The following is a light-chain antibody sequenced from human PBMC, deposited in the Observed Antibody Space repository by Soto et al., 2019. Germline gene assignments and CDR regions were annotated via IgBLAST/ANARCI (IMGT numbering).Light chain of an antibody. Sequence: NFMLTQPHSVSESPGKTVTISCTRSSGSIASNYVQWYQQRPGSAPTTVIYDDNQRPSGVPDRFSGSIDSSSNSASLTISRLKTEDEADYYCQSYHSSNVVFGGGTQLTVL. V-gene: IGLV6-57*04. CDR1: SGSIASNY. CDR2: DDN. CDR3: QSYHSSNVV. J-gene: IGLJ3*02.